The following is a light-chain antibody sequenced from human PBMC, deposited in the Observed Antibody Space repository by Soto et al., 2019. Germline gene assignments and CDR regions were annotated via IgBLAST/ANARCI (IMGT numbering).Light chain of an antibody. J-gene: IGLJ1*01. CDR3: TSYTSSSTYV. CDR1: SSDVGDYNY. V-gene: IGLV2-14*01. Sequence: QSALTQPASVSGSPGQSITISCTVTSSDVGDYNYVSWYQQHPGKAPKLMLYEVSNRPSGVSNRFSGSKSGNTASLTISGLHAEDEADYYCTSYTSSSTYVFGTGTKVTVL. CDR2: EVS.